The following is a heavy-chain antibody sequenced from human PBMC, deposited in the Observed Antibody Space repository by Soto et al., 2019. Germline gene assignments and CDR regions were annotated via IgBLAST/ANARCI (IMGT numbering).Heavy chain of an antibody. Sequence: GGSLRLSCAASGFTFSSYAMSWVRQAPGKGLEWVSAISGSGGSTYYADSVKGRFTISRDNSKSTLYLQMNSLRAEDTAVYYCAKDEGHRPGWRNPYYFDYWGQGTLVTVSS. J-gene: IGHJ4*02. CDR2: ISGSGGST. V-gene: IGHV3-23*01. D-gene: IGHD6-19*01. CDR3: AKDEGHRPGWRNPYYFDY. CDR1: GFTFSSYA.